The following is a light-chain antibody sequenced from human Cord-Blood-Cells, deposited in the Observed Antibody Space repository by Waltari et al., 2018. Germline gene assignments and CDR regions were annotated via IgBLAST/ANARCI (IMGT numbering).Light chain of an antibody. Sequence: EIVMTQSPATLSVSPGERATLSCRASQSVSSNLAWYQQKPGQAPRLLIYGASTRATGIPARVSGSGSGTEFTLTISRLQSEDFAVYYCQQYNNWPYSFGHGTKLEIK. V-gene: IGKV3-15*01. CDR1: QSVSSN. CDR3: QQYNNWPYS. CDR2: GAS. J-gene: IGKJ2*03.